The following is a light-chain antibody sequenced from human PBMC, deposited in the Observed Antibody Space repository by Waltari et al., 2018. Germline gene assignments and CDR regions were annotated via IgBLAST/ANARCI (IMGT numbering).Light chain of an antibody. Sequence: SYELTQPLSVSVALGQTARLPCGGNKIGSKTVHWYQQKPGQAPVLVIYRDSNRPSGIPERFSGSNSGNTATLTISRAQAGDEADYYCQVWDSSTVVFGGGTKLTVL. CDR1: KIGSKT. J-gene: IGLJ2*01. CDR2: RDS. V-gene: IGLV3-9*01. CDR3: QVWDSSTVV.